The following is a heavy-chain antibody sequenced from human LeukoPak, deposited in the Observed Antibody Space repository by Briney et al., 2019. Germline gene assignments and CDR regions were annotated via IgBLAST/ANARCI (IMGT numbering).Heavy chain of an antibody. CDR3: VKDRCDRTTCPEV. CDR2: ISGSGGST. D-gene: IGHD2-2*01. J-gene: IGHJ4*02. CDR1: GFTFSTYA. V-gene: IGHV3-23*01. Sequence: GGSLRLSCTASGFTFSTYAMSWVRQAPGEGLEWVSGISGSGGSTYYTDSVKGRFTISRVNSKNTLHLQMSSLRAEDTALYYCVKDRCDRTTCPEVWGQGTLVTVSS.